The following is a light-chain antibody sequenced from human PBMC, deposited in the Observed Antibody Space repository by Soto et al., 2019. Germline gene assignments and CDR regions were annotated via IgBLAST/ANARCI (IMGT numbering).Light chain of an antibody. CDR3: RQYGPPRYT. J-gene: IGKJ2*01. CDR2: GAS. Sequence: DIVLTQSPGILSLSPGERATLSCRASQSVSSSYLAWYQQKPGQAPRLLIYGASNRAAGTPDRFSGSGFGTGFTLTISRREPEDFAVYYCRQYGPPRYTFGQGTKLAIK. CDR1: QSVSSSY. V-gene: IGKV3-20*01.